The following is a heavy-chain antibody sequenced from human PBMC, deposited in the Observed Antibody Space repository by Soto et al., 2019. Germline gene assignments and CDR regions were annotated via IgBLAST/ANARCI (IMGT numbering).Heavy chain of an antibody. Sequence: GGSLRLSCAASGFTFSSYAMHWVRQAPGKGLEWVAVISYDGSNKYYADSVKGRFTISRDNSKNTLYLQMNSLRAEDTAVYYCAREGPTGGGFDIWGQGTMVTVSS. J-gene: IGHJ3*02. D-gene: IGHD3-16*01. V-gene: IGHV3-30-3*01. CDR1: GFTFSSYA. CDR2: ISYDGSNK. CDR3: AREGPTGGGFDI.